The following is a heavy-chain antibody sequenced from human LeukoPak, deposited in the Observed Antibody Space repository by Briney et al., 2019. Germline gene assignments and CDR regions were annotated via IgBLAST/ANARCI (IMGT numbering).Heavy chain of an antibody. Sequence: GGSLRLSCAASGFTLSSYWMHWVRQAPGKGLVWVSRIKSDGSTTNYADSVKGRFTISRDNAKNTLYLQMNSLRAEDTAVYYCARELAVGGTWFDPWGQGTLVTASS. CDR2: IKSDGSTT. D-gene: IGHD6-19*01. V-gene: IGHV3-74*01. J-gene: IGHJ5*02. CDR3: ARELAVGGTWFDP. CDR1: GFTLSSYW.